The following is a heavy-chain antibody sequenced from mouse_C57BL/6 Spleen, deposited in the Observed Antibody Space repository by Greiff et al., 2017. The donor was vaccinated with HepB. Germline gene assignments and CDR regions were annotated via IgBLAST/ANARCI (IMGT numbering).Heavy chain of an antibody. CDR3: AIGYAMDY. CDR2: IFPGSGST. D-gene: IGHD2-14*01. J-gene: IGHJ4*01. V-gene: IGHV1-75*01. CDR1: GYTFTDYY. Sequence: VMLVESGPELVKPGASVKISCKASGYTFTDYYINWVKQRPGQGLEWIGCIFPGSGSTYYNEKFKGKATLTVDKSSSTAYMLLSSLTSEDSAVYFCAIGYAMDYWGQGTSVTVSS.